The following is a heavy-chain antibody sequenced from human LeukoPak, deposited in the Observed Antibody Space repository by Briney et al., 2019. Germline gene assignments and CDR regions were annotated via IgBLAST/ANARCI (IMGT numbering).Heavy chain of an antibody. CDR2: TYYSGST. CDR3: ARADGDYVQYYYYGMDV. V-gene: IGHV4-39*07. CDR1: GGSISSSSYY. Sequence: PSETLSLTCTVSGGSISSSSYYWGWIRQPPGKGLEWIGSTYYSGSTYYNPSLKSRVTISVDTSKNQFSLKLSSVTAADTAVYYCARADGDYVQYYYYGMDVWGQGTTVTVSS. J-gene: IGHJ6*02. D-gene: IGHD4-17*01.